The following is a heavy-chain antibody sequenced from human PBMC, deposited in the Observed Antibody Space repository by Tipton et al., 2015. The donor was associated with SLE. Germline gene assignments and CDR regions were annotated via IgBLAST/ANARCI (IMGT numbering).Heavy chain of an antibody. CDR3: ASTGYSSSWYLN. D-gene: IGHD6-13*01. CDR1: GGSFSGYY. J-gene: IGHJ4*02. CDR2: INHSGST. Sequence: TLSLTCAVYGGSFSGYYWSWIHQPPGKGLEWIGEINHSGSTNYNPPLKSRVTISVDTSKNQFSLKLSSVTAADTAVYYCASTGYSSSWYLNWGQGTLVTVSS. V-gene: IGHV4-34*01.